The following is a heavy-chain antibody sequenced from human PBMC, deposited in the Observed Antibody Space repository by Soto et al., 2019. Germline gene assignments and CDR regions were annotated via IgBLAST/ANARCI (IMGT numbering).Heavy chain of an antibody. CDR3: ARSDNVLLWFGELLRPYYYGMDV. J-gene: IGHJ6*02. CDR1: GGSISSYY. CDR2: IYYSGST. V-gene: IGHV4-59*01. D-gene: IGHD3-10*01. Sequence: ASETLSLTCTVSGGSISSYYWSWIRQPPGKGLEWIGYIYYSGSTNYNPSLKSRVTISVDTSKKQFSLKLSSVTAADTAVYYCARSDNVLLWFGELLRPYYYGMDVWGQGTTVTVSS.